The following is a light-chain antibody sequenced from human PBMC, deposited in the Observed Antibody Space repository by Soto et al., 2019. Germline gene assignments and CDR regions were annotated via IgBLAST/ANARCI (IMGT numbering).Light chain of an antibody. CDR1: NIGGKS. Sequence: SSELTQPPSVSVAPGKTARITCGGNNIGGKSVHWYQQKPGQAPVVVIYYDSDRPSGIPERFSGSNSGNTATLTISRGEAGDEADYYCQVWDSSSDHVVFGGGTKLTVL. J-gene: IGLJ2*01. V-gene: IGLV3-21*04. CDR2: YDS. CDR3: QVWDSSSDHVV.